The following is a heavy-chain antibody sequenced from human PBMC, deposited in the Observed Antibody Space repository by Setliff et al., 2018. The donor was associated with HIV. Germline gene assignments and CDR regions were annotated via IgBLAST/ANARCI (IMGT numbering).Heavy chain of an antibody. CDR1: GYTLTELS. D-gene: IGHD2-2*01. CDR2: FDPEDGET. V-gene: IGHV1-24*01. J-gene: IGHJ3*02. CDR3: ARDRGVYCISSSCYSPVDAFDI. Sequence: GASVKVSCKISGYTLTELSIHWVRQAPGKGLEWMANFDPEDGETFYAQKFQGRLTMTEDTSTDTAYMELGSLRSDDTAVYYCARDRGVYCISSSCYSPVDAFDIWGQGTMVTVSS.